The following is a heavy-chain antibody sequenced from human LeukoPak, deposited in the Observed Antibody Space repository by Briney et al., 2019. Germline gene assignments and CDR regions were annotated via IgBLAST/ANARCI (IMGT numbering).Heavy chain of an antibody. Sequence: GGSLRRSCAASGFIFRSYPMHWVRQAPGKGLEWVAVVSYDGSGENYADSVNGRFTISRDNSKNTLYLQMNSLRAEDTAVFYCARDGVGTAFDLWGQGTVVTVSS. CDR2: VSYDGSGE. CDR1: GFIFRSYP. CDR3: ARDGVGTAFDL. D-gene: IGHD1-26*01. V-gene: IGHV3-30*01. J-gene: IGHJ3*01.